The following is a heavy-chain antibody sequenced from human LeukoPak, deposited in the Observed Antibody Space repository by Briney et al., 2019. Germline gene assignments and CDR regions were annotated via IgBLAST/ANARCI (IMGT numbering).Heavy chain of an antibody. Sequence: QPSETLCLTCTVSGGSISSSSYYWGWIRQPPGKGLEWIGSIYYSGSTHYNPSLKSRVTISVDTPKNQFSLKLSSVTAADTAVYYCARVTLINWFDPWGQGTLVTVSS. J-gene: IGHJ5*02. V-gene: IGHV4-39*01. D-gene: IGHD4-23*01. CDR1: GGSISSSSYY. CDR3: ARVTLINWFDP. CDR2: IYYSGST.